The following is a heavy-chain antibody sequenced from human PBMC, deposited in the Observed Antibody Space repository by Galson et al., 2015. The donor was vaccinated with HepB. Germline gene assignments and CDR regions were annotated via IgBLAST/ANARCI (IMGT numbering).Heavy chain of an antibody. J-gene: IGHJ4*02. CDR3: AKRFGFGYYFDY. Sequence: SLRLSCAASGFTFSSYAMSWVRQAPGKGLEWVSGLSASGFSTYYGDSVKGRFTISRDNSKNTLYLQMNSLRAEDTAVYYCAKRFGFGYYFDYWGQGTLVTVSS. D-gene: IGHD3-10*01. CDR1: GFTFSSYA. V-gene: IGHV3-23*01. CDR2: LSASGFST.